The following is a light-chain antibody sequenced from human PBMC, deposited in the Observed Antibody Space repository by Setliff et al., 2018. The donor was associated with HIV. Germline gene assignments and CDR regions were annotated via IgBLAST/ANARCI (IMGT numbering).Light chain of an antibody. CDR3: QQYGTSPVT. Sequence: IVLTQSPGTLSLSPGERATLSCRASQSVSDNYLAWYQQKPGLAPRLVIYDAYNGATGIPDRFSGSGSGTDFTLTISRLEPEDFAVYYCQQYGTSPVTFGGGTKVDIK. V-gene: IGKV3D-20*01. CDR1: QSVSDNY. CDR2: DAY. J-gene: IGKJ4*01.